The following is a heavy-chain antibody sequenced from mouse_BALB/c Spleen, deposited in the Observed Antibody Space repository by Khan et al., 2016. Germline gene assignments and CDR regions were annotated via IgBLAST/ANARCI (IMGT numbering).Heavy chain of an antibody. CDR2: IWAGGST. D-gene: IGHD2-2*01. CDR3: ARVQNGNDDFFDY. V-gene: IGHV2-9*02. CDR1: GLSLTTYG. Sequence: QVQLKESGPGLVAPSQSLSITCTVTGLSLTTYGVHWVRQPPGKSLQWLGVIWAGGSTKYNSALMSRLSISKDNSKSQVFLKMNSLQFDDTAIYNYARVQNGNDDFFDYWGQGTTLTVSS. J-gene: IGHJ2*01.